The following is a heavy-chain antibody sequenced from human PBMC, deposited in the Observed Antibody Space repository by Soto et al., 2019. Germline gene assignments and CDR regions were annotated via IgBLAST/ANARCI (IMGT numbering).Heavy chain of an antibody. CDR3: VRESGVAADC. CDR2: IKTDGYAA. CDR1: GFTFESHW. J-gene: IGHJ4*02. Sequence: VESGGVLVQPGGSLRLSCVASGFTFESHWMHWVRQAPGEGLVWVSRIKTDGYAAAYADSVKGRFTTSSDNTKNTVYLQMNSLRAEDTAVYFCVRESGVAADCWGQGALVTVSS. D-gene: IGHD6-19*01. V-gene: IGHV3-74*01.